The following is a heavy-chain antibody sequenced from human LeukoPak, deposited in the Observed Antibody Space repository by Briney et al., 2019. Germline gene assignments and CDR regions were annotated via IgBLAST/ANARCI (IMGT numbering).Heavy chain of an antibody. Sequence: SVKVSCKASGGTFSSYAISWVRQAPGQGHEWMGGIIPIFGTANYAQKFQGRVTITADESTSTAYMELSSLRSEDTAVYYCAREGVVVVPAAKDYYYYYMDVWGKGTTVTVSS. V-gene: IGHV1-69*13. CDR1: GGTFSSYA. J-gene: IGHJ6*03. CDR3: AREGVVVVPAAKDYYYYYMDV. D-gene: IGHD2-2*01. CDR2: IIPIFGTA.